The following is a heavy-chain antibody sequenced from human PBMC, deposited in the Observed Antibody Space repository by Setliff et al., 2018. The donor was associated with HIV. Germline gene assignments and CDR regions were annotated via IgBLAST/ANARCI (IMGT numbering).Heavy chain of an antibody. D-gene: IGHD6-13*01. J-gene: IGHJ6*03. Sequence: TSETLSLTCTVSGGSISSYYWSWIRQPPGKGLEWIGYIYYSGSTNYNPSLKSRVTISVDTSKNQFSLKLSSVTAADTAVYYCARAAYGSSWYVGTKDYYYYYMDVWGKGTTVTVSS. CDR3: ARAAYGSSWYVGTKDYYYYYMDV. V-gene: IGHV4-59*01. CDR2: IYYSGST. CDR1: GGSISSYY.